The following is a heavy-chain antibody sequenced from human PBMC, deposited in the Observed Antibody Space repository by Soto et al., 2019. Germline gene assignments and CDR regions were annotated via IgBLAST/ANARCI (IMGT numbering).Heavy chain of an antibody. D-gene: IGHD3-22*01. CDR3: TRESSGYYPLGY. CDR1: GFTFSGSA. V-gene: IGHV3-73*02. J-gene: IGHJ4*02. Sequence: EVQLVESGGGLVQPGGSLKLSCAASGFTFSGSAMHWVRQASGKGLEWVGRIRSKANSYATAYAASVKGRFTISRDDSKNTAYLQMNSLNTEDTAVYYCTRESSGYYPLGYWGQGTLVTVSS. CDR2: IRSKANSYAT.